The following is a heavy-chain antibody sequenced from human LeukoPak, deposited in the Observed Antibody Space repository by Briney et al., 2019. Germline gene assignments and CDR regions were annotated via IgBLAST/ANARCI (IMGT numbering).Heavy chain of an antibody. CDR2: MSSGSRYI. V-gene: IGHV3-21*06. CDR1: GFSFSTYA. D-gene: IGHD2-15*01. J-gene: IGHJ4*02. CDR3: ARDRPTGASRVFVVQ. Sequence: GGSLRLSCTASGFSFSTYAMTWVRQAPGKGLEWISSMSSGSRYIYYADSVRGRFTISRDNTKNSLYLLMNNLRAEDTAIYYCARDRPTGASRVFVVQWGQGTPVTVSA.